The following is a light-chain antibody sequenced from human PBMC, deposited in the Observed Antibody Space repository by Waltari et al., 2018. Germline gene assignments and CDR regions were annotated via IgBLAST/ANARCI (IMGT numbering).Light chain of an antibody. CDR1: QSVTRT. CDR3: QKYGTLPAT. J-gene: IGKJ1*01. Sequence: DIVLTQSPGPLSPSPGARVTLSCRASQSVTRTLSWYQQKPGQAPRLLIYDASTRATGIPDRFSGSGSGTDFSLTISRLEPEDFAVYYCQKYGTLPATFGQGTKVEIK. V-gene: IGKV3-20*01. CDR2: DAS.